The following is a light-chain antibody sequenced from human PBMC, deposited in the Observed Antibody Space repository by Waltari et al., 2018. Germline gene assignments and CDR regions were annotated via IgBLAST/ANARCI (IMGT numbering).Light chain of an antibody. V-gene: IGKV1-5*03. Sequence: DIQMTQSPSTLSASLGERFPLTCRARRSIGTWLARYQQKLGKAPKLLIYKASTLEGGVPSRFSGSGSETEFTLTITSLQPDDFATYYCQQYYTYPYTFGQGTKLEIK. CDR2: KAS. CDR1: RSIGTW. J-gene: IGKJ2*01. CDR3: QQYYTYPYT.